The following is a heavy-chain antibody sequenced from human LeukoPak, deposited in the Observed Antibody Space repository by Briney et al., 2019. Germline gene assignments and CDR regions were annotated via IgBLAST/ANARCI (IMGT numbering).Heavy chain of an antibody. V-gene: IGHV1-69*04. D-gene: IGHD6-13*01. CDR3: ARNLIAAAEAGY. J-gene: IGHJ4*02. Sequence: GSSVKVSCKASGGTFSSYAISWVRQAPGQGLEWMGRIIPILGIANYAQKFQGRVTITADKSTSTAYMELRSLRSDDTAVYYCARNLIAAAEAGYWGQGTLVTVSS. CDR1: GGTFSSYA. CDR2: IIPILGIA.